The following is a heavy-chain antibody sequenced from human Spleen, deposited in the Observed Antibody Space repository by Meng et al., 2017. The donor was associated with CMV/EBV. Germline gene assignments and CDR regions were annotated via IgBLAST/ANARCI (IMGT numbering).Heavy chain of an antibody. V-gene: IGHV1-46*01. Sequence: CKSSGHTFTSYYMHWVRQVPGQGLEWMGIINPSGGSTSYAQKFQGRVTMTRDTATSTVYMGLSSLRSEDTAVYYCARGVGATQVDYWGQGTLVTVSS. CDR2: INPSGGST. D-gene: IGHD1-26*01. CDR1: GHTFTSYY. J-gene: IGHJ4*02. CDR3: ARGVGATQVDY.